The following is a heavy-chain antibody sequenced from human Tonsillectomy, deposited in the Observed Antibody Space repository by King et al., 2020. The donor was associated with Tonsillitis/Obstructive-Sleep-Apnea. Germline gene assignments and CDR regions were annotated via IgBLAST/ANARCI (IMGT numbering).Heavy chain of an antibody. CDR1: GYTLIELS. CDR2: FDPEDGET. CDR3: AIGIALDYEPYDYGMDV. V-gene: IGHV1-24*01. D-gene: IGHD3/OR15-3a*01. Sequence: VQLVESGAEVKKPGASVKVSCKVSGYTLIELSMHWVRQAPGKGLEWMGGFDPEDGETIYAQKFQGRVTMTEDTSTDTAYMELSSLRSEDTAVYYCAIGIALDYEPYDYGMDVWGQGTTVTVSS. J-gene: IGHJ6*02.